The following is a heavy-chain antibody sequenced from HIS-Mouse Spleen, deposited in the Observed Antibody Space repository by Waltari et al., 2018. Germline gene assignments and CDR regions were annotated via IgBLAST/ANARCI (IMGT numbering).Heavy chain of an antibody. CDR1: GFTFSSYS. V-gene: IGHV3-21*01. Sequence: EVQLVQSGGGLVKPGGSLRLSCAASGFTFSSYSMNWVRQAPGRGLEWVSSISSSGRYIYYAESVKGRFTISRDNAKNSLYLQMNSLRAEDTAVYYCARRLLTGDAFDIWGQGTMVTVSS. J-gene: IGHJ3*02. CDR2: ISSSGRYI. CDR3: ARRLLTGDAFDI. D-gene: IGHD7-27*01.